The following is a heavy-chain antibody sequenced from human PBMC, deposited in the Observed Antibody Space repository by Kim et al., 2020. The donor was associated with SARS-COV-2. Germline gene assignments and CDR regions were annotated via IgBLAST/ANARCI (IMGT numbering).Heavy chain of an antibody. CDR1: GYSFTSYW. J-gene: IGHJ5*02. CDR3: ARLPTEPNRITIFFAGSFGFDP. V-gene: IGHV5-10-1*01. D-gene: IGHD3-9*01. CDR2: IDPSDSYT. Sequence: GESLKISCKGSGYSFTSYWISWVRQMPGKGLEWMGRIDPSDSYTNYSPSFQGHVTISADKSISTAYLQWSSLKASDTAMYYCARLPTEPNRITIFFAGSFGFDPWGQGTLVTVSS.